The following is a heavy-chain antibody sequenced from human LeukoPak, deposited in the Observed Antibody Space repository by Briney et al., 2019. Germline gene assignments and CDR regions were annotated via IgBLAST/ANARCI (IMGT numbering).Heavy chain of an antibody. CDR2: MNPNSGNT. J-gene: IGHJ3*02. D-gene: IGHD6-13*01. Sequence: ASVKVSCKASGYTFTSYDINWVRQATGQGLEWMGWMNPNSGNTGYAQKFQGRVTITRDTSASTAYMELSSLRSEDTAVYYCARGIAAAGTGAFDIWGQGTMVTVSS. CDR1: GYTFTSYD. V-gene: IGHV1-8*01. CDR3: ARGIAAAGTGAFDI.